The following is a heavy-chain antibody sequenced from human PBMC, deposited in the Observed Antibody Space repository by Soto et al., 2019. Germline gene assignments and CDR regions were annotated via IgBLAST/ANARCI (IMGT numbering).Heavy chain of an antibody. V-gene: IGHV3-23*01. J-gene: IGHJ5*02. D-gene: IGHD6-25*01. Sequence: EVLLLESGGGLVHPGGSLRLSCAGSGFSFRSYAIAWVRQAPGKGLEWVSAISGDAATTSYAESVKGRFAISRDNSKSTLYLQMSSLRVEDTAVYYCARDRFRTASSGYFTWGQGTLVTVSS. CDR2: ISGDAATT. CDR3: ARDRFRTASSGYFT. CDR1: GFSFRSYA.